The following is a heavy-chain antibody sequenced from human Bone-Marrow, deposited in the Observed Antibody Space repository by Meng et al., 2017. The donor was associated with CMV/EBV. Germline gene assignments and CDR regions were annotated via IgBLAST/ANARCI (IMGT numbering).Heavy chain of an antibody. D-gene: IGHD3-22*01. Sequence: SQTLSLTCAISGDSVSSNSAAWNWIRQSPSRGLEWLGRTYYRSKWYNDYAISVKSRITINPDTSKNQFSLQLNSVTPEDTAVYYCARDYYDSGGYYYTEGYYHGLDVWGQGTTATVPS. CDR3: ARDYYDSGGYYYTEGYYHGLDV. CDR1: GDSVSSNSAA. V-gene: IGHV6-1*01. CDR2: TYYRSKWYN. J-gene: IGHJ6*02.